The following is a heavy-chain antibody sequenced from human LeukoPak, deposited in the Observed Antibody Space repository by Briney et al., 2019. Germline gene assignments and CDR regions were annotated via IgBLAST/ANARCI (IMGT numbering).Heavy chain of an antibody. CDR2: FSGSGGST. J-gene: IGHJ4*02. V-gene: IGHV3-23*01. CDR1: GFTFSSYA. CDR3: APQGPRYSSSWYNGY. Sequence: PGGSLRLSCAASGFTFSSYAMSWVRQAPGKGLECISGFSGSGGSTYYADSVKGRFTISRDNSKNTLYLQMNSLRAEDTAVYYCAPQGPRYSSSWYNGYWGQGTLVTVSS. D-gene: IGHD6-13*01.